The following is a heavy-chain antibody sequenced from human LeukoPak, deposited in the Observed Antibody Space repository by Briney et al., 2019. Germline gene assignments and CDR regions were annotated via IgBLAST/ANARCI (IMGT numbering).Heavy chain of an antibody. D-gene: IGHD1-14*01. V-gene: IGHV3-30*02. J-gene: IGHJ6*03. Sequence: GGSLRLSCTASGFTFSSYSMHWVRQAPGKGLEWVAFTRYDGSNKYYADSVKGRFTISRDNSKNTLYLKMNSLRAEDTAVYYCERDNRYTRNYYYYFMDVWRKGTTLTISS. CDR1: GFTFSSYS. CDR3: ERDNRYTRNYYYYFMDV. CDR2: TRYDGSNK.